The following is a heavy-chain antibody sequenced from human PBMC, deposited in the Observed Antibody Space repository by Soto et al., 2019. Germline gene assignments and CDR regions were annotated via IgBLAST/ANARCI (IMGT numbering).Heavy chain of an antibody. CDR2: ISWDGGST. V-gene: IGHV3-43*01. CDR3: AKDIGDNWNSNYFDY. D-gene: IGHD1-7*01. J-gene: IGHJ4*02. Sequence: GGSLRLSCAASGFTFDDYTMHWVRQAPGKGLEWVSLISWDGGSTYYADSVKGRFTISRDNSKNSLYLQMNSLRTEDTALYYCAKDIGDNWNSNYFDYWGQGTLVTVSS. CDR1: GFTFDDYT.